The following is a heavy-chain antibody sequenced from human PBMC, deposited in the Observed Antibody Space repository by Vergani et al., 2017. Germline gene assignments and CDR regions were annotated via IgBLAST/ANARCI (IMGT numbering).Heavy chain of an antibody. V-gene: IGHV3-9*01. CDR2: ISWHSGAV. CDR1: GITFWKFG. Sequence: EVDLVESGGGLAQPGGSLRLSCEASGITFWKFGMHWVRQGPGKGLEGVSGISWHSGAVDYADSVRGRFTISRDNAKNSLFLEMNSLRFEYTALYYCVKAIAPPGNYWYIDLWVHGTLVTVSS. J-gene: IGHJ2*01. D-gene: IGHD6-13*01. CDR3: VKAIAPPGNYWYIDL.